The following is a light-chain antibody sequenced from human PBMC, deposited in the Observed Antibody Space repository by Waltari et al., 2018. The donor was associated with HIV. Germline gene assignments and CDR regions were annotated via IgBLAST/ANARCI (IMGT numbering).Light chain of an antibody. J-gene: IGKJ1*01. CDR3: QQYYSSLWT. CDR2: TAS. Sequence: DIQMTQSPSSLSASVGDSVTITCRASQDISNSLAWYQQKVGEAPKLLLYTASLLESGVPSRCSGRGSGTVYTLTISSLQPEDFATYYCQQYYSSLWTFGQGTKVEIK. CDR1: QDISNS. V-gene: IGKV1-NL1*01.